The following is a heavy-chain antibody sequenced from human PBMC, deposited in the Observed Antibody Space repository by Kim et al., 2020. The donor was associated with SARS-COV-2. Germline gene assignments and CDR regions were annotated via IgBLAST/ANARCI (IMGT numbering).Heavy chain of an antibody. CDR3: ALTIFGVVTRFDYYGMDV. Sequence: SVKVSCKASGYTFTGYYMHWVRQAPGQGLEWMGRINPNSGGTNYAQKFQGRVTMTGDTAISTAYMELSRLRSDDTAVYYCALTIFGVVTRFDYYGMDVWGQGTTVTVSS. D-gene: IGHD3-3*01. J-gene: IGHJ6*02. CDR2: INPNSGGT. V-gene: IGHV1-2*06. CDR1: GYTFTGYY.